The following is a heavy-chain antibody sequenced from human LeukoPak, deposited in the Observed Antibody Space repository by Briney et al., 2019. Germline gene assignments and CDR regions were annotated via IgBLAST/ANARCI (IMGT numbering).Heavy chain of an antibody. CDR2: INPNSGGT. Sequence: ASVKVSCKASGYTFTGYYMHWVRQAPGQGLEWMGWINPNSGGTNYAQKFQGRVTMTRDTSISTAYMELSRLRSDDTAVYYCARSFLYCGGDCYQPPNDAFDIWGQGTMVTVSS. CDR1: GYTFTGYY. V-gene: IGHV1-2*02. J-gene: IGHJ3*02. D-gene: IGHD2-21*02. CDR3: ARSFLYCGGDCYQPPNDAFDI.